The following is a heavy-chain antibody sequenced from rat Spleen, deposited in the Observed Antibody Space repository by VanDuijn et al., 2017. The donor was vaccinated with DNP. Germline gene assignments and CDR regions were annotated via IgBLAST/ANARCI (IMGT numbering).Heavy chain of an antibody. J-gene: IGHJ1*01. CDR3: ARGAGSPYWSFDF. V-gene: IGHV5-46*01. D-gene: IGHD5-1*01. CDR1: GFTFSSFP. Sequence: EVQLVESGGGLVQPGRSLKLSCAASGFTFSSFPMAWVRQAPTKGLEWVATISTSGGSTYYRDSVKGRFTISRDNAKSTLYLQMDSLRSEDTATYYCARGAGSPYWSFDFWGPGTVVTVSS. CDR2: ISTSGGST.